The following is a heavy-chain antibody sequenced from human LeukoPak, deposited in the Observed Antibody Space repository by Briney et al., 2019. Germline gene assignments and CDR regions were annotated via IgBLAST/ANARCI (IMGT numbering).Heavy chain of an antibody. CDR1: GGSISSSSYY. J-gene: IGHJ5*02. CDR2: IYYSGST. CDR3: AREPSWGWPRYS. D-gene: IGHD7-27*01. Sequence: SETLSLTCTVSGGSISSSSYYWGWVRQPPGKGLEWIGSIYYSGSTYYNPSLKSRVTISVDTSKNQFSLKLSSVTAADTAVYYCAREPSWGWPRYSWGQGTLVTVSS. V-gene: IGHV4-39*07.